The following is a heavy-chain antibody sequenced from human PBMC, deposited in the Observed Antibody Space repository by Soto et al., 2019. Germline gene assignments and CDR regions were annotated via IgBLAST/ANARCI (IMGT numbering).Heavy chain of an antibody. CDR2: IIPIFGTA. CDR3: ARDGGRHSGGIDY. D-gene: IGHD1-26*01. V-gene: IGHV1-69*01. J-gene: IGHJ4*02. Sequence: QVQLVQSGAEVKKPGSSVKVSCKASGGTFSSNPITWVRQAPGQGLGWMGEIIPIFGTANYAQKFQGRVTITADESTSTAYMELSSLRSEDTAVYYCARDGGRHSGGIDYWGQGTLVTVSS. CDR1: GGTFSSNP.